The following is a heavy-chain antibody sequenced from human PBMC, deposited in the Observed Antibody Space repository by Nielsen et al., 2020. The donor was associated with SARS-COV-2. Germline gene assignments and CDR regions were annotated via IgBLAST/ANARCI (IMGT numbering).Heavy chain of an antibody. CDR2: ISSSSSYI. CDR1: GFTFSSYW. Sequence: GESLKISCAASGFTFSSYWMSWVRQAPGKGLEWVSSISSSSSYIYYADSVKGRFTISRDNAKNSLYLQMNSLRAEDTAVYYCAKDLDYGAYYYGMDVWGQGTTVTVSS. J-gene: IGHJ6*02. CDR3: AKDLDYGAYYYGMDV. D-gene: IGHD4-17*01. V-gene: IGHV3-21*04.